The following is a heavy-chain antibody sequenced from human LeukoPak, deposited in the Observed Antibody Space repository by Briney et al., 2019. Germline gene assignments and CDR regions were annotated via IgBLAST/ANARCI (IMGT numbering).Heavy chain of an antibody. CDR1: GGSISSSSYY. J-gene: IGHJ4*02. CDR2: IYYSGST. V-gene: IGHV4-39*07. Sequence: SETLSLTCTVSGGSISSSSYYWGWIRQPPGKGLEWIGSIYYSGSTYYNPSLKSRVTISVDTSKNQFSLKLSSVTAADTAVYYCARDQSDYYDSSGYPFDYRGQGTLVTVSS. CDR3: ARDQSDYYDSSGYPFDY. D-gene: IGHD3-22*01.